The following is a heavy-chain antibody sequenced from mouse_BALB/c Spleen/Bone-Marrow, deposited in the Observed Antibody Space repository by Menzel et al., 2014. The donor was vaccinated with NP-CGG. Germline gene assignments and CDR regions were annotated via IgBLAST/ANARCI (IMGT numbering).Heavy chain of an antibody. CDR3: ARHNYDETWFAY. J-gene: IGHJ3*01. Sequence: EVQLVESGGGLVQPGGSLKLSCATSGFTFSDYYMYWVRQTPEKRLEWVAYISNGGGSTYYPDTVKGRFTISRDNAKNTLYLQMSRLKPEDTAMYYCARHNYDETWFAYWGQGTLVTVSA. V-gene: IGHV5-12*02. CDR2: ISNGGGST. D-gene: IGHD2-4*01. CDR1: GFTFSDYY.